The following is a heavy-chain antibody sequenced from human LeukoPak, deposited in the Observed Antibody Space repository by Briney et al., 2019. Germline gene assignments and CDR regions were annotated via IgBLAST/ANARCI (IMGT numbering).Heavy chain of an antibody. CDR2: IKGKTAAGAP. D-gene: IGHD3-3*01. J-gene: IGHJ4*02. CDR3: ITGDYDFWSGFYSPNHYFDF. CDR1: GFTFTSAW. V-gene: IGHV3-15*01. Sequence: GGSLRLSCAASGFTFTSAWMSWVRQATGKGLEWVGRIKGKTAAGAPDYVASVKGRFTISRDDSKNTLFLQMNSLETEDTAVYYCITGDYDFWSGFYSPNHYFDFWGQGTLVTVSS.